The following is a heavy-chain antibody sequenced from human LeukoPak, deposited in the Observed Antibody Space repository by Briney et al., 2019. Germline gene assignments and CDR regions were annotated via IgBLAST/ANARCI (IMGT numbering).Heavy chain of an antibody. Sequence: GGSLRLSCAASGFTFSGSAMHWVRQASGKGLEWVGRIRSKANSYATAYAASVKGRFTISRDDSKNTAYLQMNSLKTEDTAVYYCTRRDYYDSSGYAIWGQGTLVTVSS. CDR1: GFTFSGSA. J-gene: IGHJ4*02. CDR2: IRSKANSYAT. V-gene: IGHV3-73*01. CDR3: TRRDYYDSSGYAI. D-gene: IGHD3-22*01.